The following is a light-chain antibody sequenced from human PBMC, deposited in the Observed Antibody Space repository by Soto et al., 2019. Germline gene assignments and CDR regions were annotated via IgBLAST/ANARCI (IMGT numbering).Light chain of an antibody. Sequence: EIVLTQSPANLSLSPGERATLSCRASQSVSSYFAWYQQKPGQAPRLLIYDASNRATGIPARFSGSGSGTDFTLTISSLEPEDFAVYYCQQRSNWPITFGQGTRLEIK. J-gene: IGKJ5*01. CDR2: DAS. V-gene: IGKV3-11*01. CDR1: QSVSSY. CDR3: QQRSNWPIT.